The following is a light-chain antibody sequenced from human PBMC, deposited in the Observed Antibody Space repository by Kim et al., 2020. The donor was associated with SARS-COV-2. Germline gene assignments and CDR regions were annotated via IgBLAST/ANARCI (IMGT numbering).Light chain of an antibody. CDR3: QVWDSSTYV. CDR1: NIGSKN. V-gene: IGLV3-9*01. J-gene: IGLJ1*01. Sequence: VDRRHTARRTCGGNNIGSKNVDWYQKKPGQDHVLVIYRDNDGPCGIPERISGSNSGNTATLTISRDQAGDEADYYCQVWDSSTYVFGTGTKVTVL. CDR2: RDN.